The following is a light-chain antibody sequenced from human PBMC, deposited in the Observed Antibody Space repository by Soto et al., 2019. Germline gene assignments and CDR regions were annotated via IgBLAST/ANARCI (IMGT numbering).Light chain of an antibody. Sequence: QSALAQPASVSGSPGQSITISCTGTSSDVGAYNYVSWYQQHPGKAPKLMIYGVSNRPSGVSNRFSGSKSGNTASLTISGLQAEDEADYYCSSYTSSSTLRVFGGGTQLTVL. CDR3: SSYTSSSTLRV. J-gene: IGLJ3*02. CDR2: GVS. CDR1: SSDVGAYNY. V-gene: IGLV2-14*01.